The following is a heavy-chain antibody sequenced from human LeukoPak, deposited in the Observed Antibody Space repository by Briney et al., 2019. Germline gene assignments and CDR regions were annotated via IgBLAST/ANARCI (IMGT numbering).Heavy chain of an antibody. CDR3: ARDRPRGYDSSGYYDY. J-gene: IGHJ4*02. CDR2: ISSSGSTI. Sequence: PGGSLRLSCAASGFTFSSYEMNWVRQAPGKGLEGVSYISSSGSTIYYADSVKGRFTISRDNAKNSLYLQMNSLRAEDTAVYYCARDRPRGYDSSGYYDYWGQGTLVTVSS. V-gene: IGHV3-48*03. D-gene: IGHD3-22*01. CDR1: GFTFSSYE.